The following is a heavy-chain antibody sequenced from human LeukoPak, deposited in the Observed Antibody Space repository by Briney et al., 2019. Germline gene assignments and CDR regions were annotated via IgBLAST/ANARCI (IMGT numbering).Heavy chain of an antibody. CDR1: GFSFGDYA. D-gene: IGHD3-10*01. CDR3: ARAISYFGSGSYSYSDY. J-gene: IGHJ4*02. V-gene: IGHV3-21*01. Sequence: GGSLRLSCTASGFSFGDYAMSWVRQAPGKGLEWVSSISSSSSYIYYADSVKGRFTISRDNAKNSLYLQMNSLRAEDTAVYFCARAISYFGSGSYSYSDYWGQGTLVAVSS. CDR2: ISSSSSYI.